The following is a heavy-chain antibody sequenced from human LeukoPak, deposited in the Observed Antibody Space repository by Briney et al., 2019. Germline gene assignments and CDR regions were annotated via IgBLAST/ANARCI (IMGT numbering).Heavy chain of an antibody. J-gene: IGHJ4*02. CDR3: ARDAVTGATPFYFDS. D-gene: IGHD2-15*01. Sequence: GGSLRLSCTASGFIFTSYGMNWVRQAPGKGLEWVSYISSSGSNIFYADSVKGRFTISRDQAKDSVFLQMNSLRAEDTALYFCARDAVTGATPFYFDSWGQGALVTVSS. CDR2: ISSSGSNI. CDR1: GFIFTSYG. V-gene: IGHV3-21*04.